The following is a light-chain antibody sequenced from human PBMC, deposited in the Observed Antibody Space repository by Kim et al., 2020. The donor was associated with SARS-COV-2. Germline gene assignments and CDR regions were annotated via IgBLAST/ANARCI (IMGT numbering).Light chain of an antibody. CDR1: SGINVGSYR. J-gene: IGLJ3*02. CDR2: YKSDSDK. Sequence: QPVLTQPSSLSASPGASASLTCTLRSGINVGSYRIYWYQQKPGSPPQYLLRYKSDSDKQQGSGVPSRFSGSKDASANAGILLISGLQSEDEADYYCMIWHNNAVVFGGGTQLTVL. CDR3: MIWHNNAVV. V-gene: IGLV5-45*03.